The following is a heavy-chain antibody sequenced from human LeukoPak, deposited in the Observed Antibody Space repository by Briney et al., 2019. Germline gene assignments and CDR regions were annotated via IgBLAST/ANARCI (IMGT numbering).Heavy chain of an antibody. CDR3: IVFGDSNH. Sequence: GGSLRLSCAASGLTGSHNYVSWVRQAPGKGLERVSAIHTSGDTCYADSVKGRFTISRDTSKNTLYLQINSLRVEDTAVYYCIVFGDSNHWGQGTLVTVSS. V-gene: IGHV3-53*01. D-gene: IGHD4-17*01. CDR2: IHTSGDT. J-gene: IGHJ5*02. CDR1: GLTGSHNY.